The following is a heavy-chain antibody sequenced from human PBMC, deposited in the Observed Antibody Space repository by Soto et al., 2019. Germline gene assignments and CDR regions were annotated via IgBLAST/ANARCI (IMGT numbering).Heavy chain of an antibody. CDR2: ISSSSSYI. Sequence: GGALRLSCAASGFTVSSYGMNRVRQAPGKGLEWVSSISSSSSYIYYADSVKGRFTISRDNAKNSLYLQMNSLRAEDTAGYYCARDPAAGATLDAFDIWGHGTMVTFSS. J-gene: IGHJ3*02. D-gene: IGHD6-13*01. V-gene: IGHV3-21*01. CDR1: GFTVSSYG. CDR3: ARDPAAGATLDAFDI.